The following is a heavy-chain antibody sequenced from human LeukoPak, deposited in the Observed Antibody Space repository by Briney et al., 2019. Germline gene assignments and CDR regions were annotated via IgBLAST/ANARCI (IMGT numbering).Heavy chain of an antibody. D-gene: IGHD5-18*01. CDR1: GFTVSSNY. J-gene: IGHJ6*02. CDR2: IYSGGST. CDR3: ARKYSAYYYGMDV. V-gene: IGHV3-66*01. Sequence: PGGSLRLSCAASGFTVSSNYMSWVRQAPGKGLEWVSVIYSGGSTYYADSVKGRFTISRDNPKNTLYLQMNSLRAEDTAVYYCARKYSAYYYGMDVWGQGTTVTVSS.